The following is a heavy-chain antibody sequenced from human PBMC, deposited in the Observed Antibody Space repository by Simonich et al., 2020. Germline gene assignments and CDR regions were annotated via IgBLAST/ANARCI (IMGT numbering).Heavy chain of an antibody. V-gene: IGHV1-18*01. D-gene: IGHD1-1*01. Sequence: QVQLVQSGAEVKKPGASVQVSCKSSGYTFTSYGISWVRQAPGQGLEWMGWSSANNGKQNDAQKLQGRVTMTTDTATSTAYRELMSLRSDDTAVYYCARSTTGTTAFDIWGQGTMVTVSS. CDR1: GYTFTSYG. J-gene: IGHJ3*02. CDR3: ARSTTGTTAFDI. CDR2: SSANNGKQ.